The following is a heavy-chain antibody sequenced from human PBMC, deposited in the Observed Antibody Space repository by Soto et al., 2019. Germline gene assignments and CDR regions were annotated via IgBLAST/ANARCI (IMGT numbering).Heavy chain of an antibody. CDR1: GGTFSSYA. J-gene: IGHJ6*02. CDR2: VIPIFGTA. CDR3: ASHPVPYYYYGMEV. D-gene: IGHD2-2*01. Sequence: QVQLVQSGAEVKKPGSSVKVSCKASGGTFSSYALSWVRQAPGQGLEWMGGVIPIFGTADYAQKFQGRVTITADDSTSTAYMELSSLRSEDTAVYYCASHPVPYYYYGMEVWGQGTTVTVSS. V-gene: IGHV1-69*12.